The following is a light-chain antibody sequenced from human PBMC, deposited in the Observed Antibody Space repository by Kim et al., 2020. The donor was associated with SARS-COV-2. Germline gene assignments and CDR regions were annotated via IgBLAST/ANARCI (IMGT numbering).Light chain of an antibody. CDR2: GAS. V-gene: IGKV3D-15*01. CDR1: QSVSSN. Sequence: EIVMTQSPATLSVSPGERATLSCRASQSVSSNLAWYQQKPGQAPRLLIYGASTRATGIPARFSGSGSGTEFTLTISSLQSEDFAVYYCQHYNNWPPEYTFGQGTKLEI. CDR3: QHYNNWPPEYT. J-gene: IGKJ2*01.